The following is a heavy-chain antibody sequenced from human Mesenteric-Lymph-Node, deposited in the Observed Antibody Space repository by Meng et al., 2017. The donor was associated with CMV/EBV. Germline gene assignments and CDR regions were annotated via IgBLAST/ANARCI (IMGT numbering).Heavy chain of an antibody. J-gene: IGHJ4*02. CDR3: ARDHGGNSGGFDY. CDR1: GGSISTYY. CDR2: TYYNGRF. V-gene: IGHV4-59*01. Sequence: SETLSLTCTVSGGSISTYYWNWIRQPPGMGLEWFGYTYYNGRFNYNASLRNRVTISLDTSRKQLSLKLTSVTAADTAVYYCARDHGGNSGGFDYWGQGTLVTVSS. D-gene: IGHD4-23*01.